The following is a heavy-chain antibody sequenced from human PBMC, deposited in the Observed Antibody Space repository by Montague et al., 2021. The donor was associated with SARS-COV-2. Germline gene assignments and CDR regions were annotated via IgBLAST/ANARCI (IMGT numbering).Heavy chain of an antibody. CDR2: IKQDGSEK. J-gene: IGHJ6*02. V-gene: IGHV3-7*01. D-gene: IGHD2-2*01. CDR1: GFPFSSYW. CDR3: ARVSFVVVPAASNYYYYYGMDV. Sequence: SLRLSFAASGFPFSSYWMSWVRQAPGKGLEWVANIKQDGSEKYYVDSVKGRFTISRDNAKNSLYLQMNSLRAEDTAVYYCARVSFVVVPAASNYYYYYGMDVWGQGTTVTVSS.